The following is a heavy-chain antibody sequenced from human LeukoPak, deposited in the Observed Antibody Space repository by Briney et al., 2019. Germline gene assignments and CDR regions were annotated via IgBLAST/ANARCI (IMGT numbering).Heavy chain of an antibody. CDR2: IRAFNGDT. D-gene: IGHD1-26*01. CDR3: DI. J-gene: IGHJ3*02. Sequence: ASVKVSCKASGYTFTSYGISWVRQAPGQGLEWMGWIRAFNGDTNYAQKFMELRSLRSEDTAVYYCARTKYPGGVVGAPDAFDIWGQGTMVTVSS. V-gene: IGHV1-18*01. CDR1: GYTFTSYG.